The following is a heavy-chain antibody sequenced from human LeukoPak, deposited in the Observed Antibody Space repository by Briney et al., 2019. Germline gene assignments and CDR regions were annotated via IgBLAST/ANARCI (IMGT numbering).Heavy chain of an antibody. D-gene: IGHD6-19*01. Sequence: SETLSLTCTVSGGSISSYYWSWIRQPPGKGLEWIGYIYYSGSTNYNPSLKSRVTISVDTSKNQFSLKLSSVTAADTAVYYCARHLPGIGQWLVQGHDAFDIWGQGTMVTVSS. CDR3: ARHLPGIGQWLVQGHDAFDI. CDR2: IYYSGST. V-gene: IGHV4-59*01. CDR1: GGSISSYY. J-gene: IGHJ3*02.